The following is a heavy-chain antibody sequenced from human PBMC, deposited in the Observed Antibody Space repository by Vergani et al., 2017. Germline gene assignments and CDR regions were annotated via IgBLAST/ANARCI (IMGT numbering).Heavy chain of an antibody. V-gene: IGHV3-23*01. Sequence: EVQLLESGGGLVQPGGSLRLSCAASGFTFSSYAMSWVRPAPGKGLGWVIAICGSGGSTYYADSVKGRFTISRDNSKNTLYLQMNSLVAEDPSVYYCAKERGRTKRVLISTTTDWGQGTLVTVSS. D-gene: IGHD6-13*01. J-gene: IGHJ4*02. CDR2: ICGSGGST. CDR3: AKERGRTKRVLISTTTD. CDR1: GFTFSSYA.